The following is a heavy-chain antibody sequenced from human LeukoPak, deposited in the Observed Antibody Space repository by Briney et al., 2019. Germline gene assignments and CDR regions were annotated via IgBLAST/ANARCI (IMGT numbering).Heavy chain of an antibody. J-gene: IGHJ4*02. CDR1: GGSFSGYY. D-gene: IGHD3-16*02. V-gene: IGHV4-34*01. CDR3: ARLAISDYVWGSYRYNYFDY. CDR2: INHSGST. Sequence: SETLSLTCAVYGGSFSGYYWSWIRQPPGKGLEWIGEINHSGSTNYNPSLKSRVTISGDTSKNQFSLKLSSVTAADTAVYYCARLAISDYVWGSYRYNYFDYWGQGTLVTVSS.